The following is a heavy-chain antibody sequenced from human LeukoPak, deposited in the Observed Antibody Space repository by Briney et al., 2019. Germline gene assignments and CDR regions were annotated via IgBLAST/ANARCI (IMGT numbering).Heavy chain of an antibody. CDR1: GFTFSSYS. V-gene: IGHV3-21*01. CDR2: ISSSSSYI. CDR3: ARYYDSSGYYDY. J-gene: IGHJ4*02. Sequence: GGSLRLSCAASGFTFSSYSMNWVRQAPGKGLDWVSSISSSSSYIYYADSVKGRFTISRDNAKNSLYLQMNSLRAEDTAVYYCARYYDSSGYYDYWGQGTLVTVSS. D-gene: IGHD3-22*01.